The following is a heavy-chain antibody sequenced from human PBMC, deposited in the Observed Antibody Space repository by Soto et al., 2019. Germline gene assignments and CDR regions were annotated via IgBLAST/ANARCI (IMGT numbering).Heavy chain of an antibody. V-gene: IGHV4-34*01. J-gene: IGHJ4*02. D-gene: IGHD6-6*01. CDR1: GGSFSTDY. Sequence: QVQLQQWGAGLLKPSETLSLTCAVYGGSFSTDYWSWIRQPPGKGLEWIGEINPSGGTNYNPSLKGRVTISVATSKNQFSLKLSSVTAADTAVYYCARVLAARASRDFDYWGQGTLVTVSS. CDR2: INPSGGT. CDR3: ARVLAARASRDFDY.